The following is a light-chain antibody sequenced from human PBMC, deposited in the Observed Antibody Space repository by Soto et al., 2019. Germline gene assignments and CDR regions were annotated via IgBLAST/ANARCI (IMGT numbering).Light chain of an antibody. J-gene: IGKJ1*01. V-gene: IGKV1-5*03. CDR1: QSISDL. Sequence: DIQMTQSPSTLSASVGDRVTITCRASQSISDLLAWYQQKQGKAPKLLIYKASSVKSGVPSRFSGSGSGTEYTLTISSLQPDYFASYYCQQDNGYWTFGQGTKVEIK. CDR2: KAS. CDR3: QQDNGYWT.